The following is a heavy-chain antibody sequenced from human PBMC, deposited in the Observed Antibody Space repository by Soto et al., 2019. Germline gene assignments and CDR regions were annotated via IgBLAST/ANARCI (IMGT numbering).Heavy chain of an antibody. CDR1: GFTFSSYG. D-gene: IGHD1-26*01. CDR3: AKDLSGSYFH. CDR2: ISYDGSNK. J-gene: IGHJ4*02. Sequence: QAGGSLRLSCAASGFTFSSYGMHWVRQAPGKGLEWVAVISYDGSNKYYADSVKGRFTISRDNSKNTLYLQMNSLRAEDTAVYYCAKDLSGSYFHWGQGTLVTVSS. V-gene: IGHV3-30*18.